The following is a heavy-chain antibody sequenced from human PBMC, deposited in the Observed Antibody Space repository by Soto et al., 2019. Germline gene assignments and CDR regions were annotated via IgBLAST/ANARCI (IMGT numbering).Heavy chain of an antibody. CDR2: IYDSVNL. Sequence: KTSETLSLTCTVSGDSISRKNYYWGWIRQPPGKGLEWIGSIYDSVNLYNNPSHKSRVTISVDTSKNQVSLKLSYVSASDTAVYYCVATSTMFGVRGRFDPWGQGTLVTVSS. CDR3: VATSTMFGVRGRFDP. V-gene: IGHV4-39*01. J-gene: IGHJ5*02. D-gene: IGHD3-3*01. CDR1: GDSISRKNYY.